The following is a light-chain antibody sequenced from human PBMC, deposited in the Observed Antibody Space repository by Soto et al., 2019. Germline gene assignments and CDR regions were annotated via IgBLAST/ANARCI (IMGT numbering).Light chain of an antibody. Sequence: QSVLTQPASVSGSPGQSITISCTGTSSDVGNYNLVSWYQQHPGKAPKLMIYEDSKRPSGVSNRFSGSKSGNAASLTISGLQAEDEADYYCCSYAGGSNYVFGAGTKVNV. J-gene: IGLJ1*01. CDR1: SSDVGNYNL. CDR3: CSYAGGSNYV. CDR2: EDS. V-gene: IGLV2-23*01.